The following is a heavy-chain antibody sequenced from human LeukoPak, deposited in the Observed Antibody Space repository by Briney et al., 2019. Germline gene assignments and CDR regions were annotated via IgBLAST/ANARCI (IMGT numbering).Heavy chain of an antibody. D-gene: IGHD6-13*01. Sequence: GGSLRLSCAASGFIFSDYGMHWVRQAPGKGLVWVSRINSDGSSTSYADSVKGRFTISRDNAKNTLYLQMNSLRAEDTAVYYCARVKGGSWSRFDYWGQGTLVTVSS. V-gene: IGHV3-74*01. CDR2: INSDGSST. CDR3: ARVKGGSWSRFDY. CDR1: GFIFSDYG. J-gene: IGHJ4*02.